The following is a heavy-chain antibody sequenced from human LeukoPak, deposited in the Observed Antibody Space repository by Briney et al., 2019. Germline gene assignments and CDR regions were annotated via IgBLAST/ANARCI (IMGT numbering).Heavy chain of an antibody. CDR3: AKDGYSYPHVFDY. V-gene: IGHV3-23*01. Sequence: PGGSLRLSCAASGFTFSSYEMNWVRQAPGKGLEWVSAISGSGGSTYYADSVKGRFTISRDNSKNTLYLQMNSLRAEDTAVYYCAKDGYSYPHVFDYWGQGTLVTVSS. CDR1: GFTFSSYE. J-gene: IGHJ4*02. D-gene: IGHD5-18*01. CDR2: ISGSGGST.